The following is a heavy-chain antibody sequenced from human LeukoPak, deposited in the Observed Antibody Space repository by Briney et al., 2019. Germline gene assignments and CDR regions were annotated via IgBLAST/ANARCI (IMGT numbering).Heavy chain of an antibody. CDR3: AKTWIQLWVGFDTFDV. D-gene: IGHD5-18*01. V-gene: IGHV3-23*01. CDR2: ISGSGGST. CDR1: GFTFSSYA. J-gene: IGHJ3*01. Sequence: GGSLRLSCAASGFTFSSYAMSWVRQAPGKGLEWVSAISGSGGSTYYADSVKGRFTISRDNSKNTLYLQMNSLRAEDTAVYYCAKTWIQLWVGFDTFDVWGQGTMVTVSS.